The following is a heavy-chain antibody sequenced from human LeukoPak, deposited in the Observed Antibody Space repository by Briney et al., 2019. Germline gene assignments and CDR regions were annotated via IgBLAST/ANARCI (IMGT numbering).Heavy chain of an antibody. CDR3: ARDQGYNWNKVLFYYYMDV. D-gene: IGHD1/OR15-1a*01. V-gene: IGHV3-21*01. Sequence: GGSLRLSCAASGFTFSSYSMNWVRQAPGKGLEWVSSISSSSSYIYYADSVKGRFTISRDNAKNSLYLQMNSLRAEDTAVYYCARDQGYNWNKVLFYYYMDVWGKGTTVTVSS. CDR1: GFTFSSYS. CDR2: ISSSSSYI. J-gene: IGHJ6*03.